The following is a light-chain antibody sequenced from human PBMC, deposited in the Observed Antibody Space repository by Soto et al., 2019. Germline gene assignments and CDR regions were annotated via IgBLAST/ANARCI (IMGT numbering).Light chain of an antibody. Sequence: EIVLTQSPGTLSLSPGERATLSCRAGQSVSSYLAWYQQKPGQAPRLLIYGASTRATGIPARFSGGGSGTEFTLTISGLQSEDFAVYYCQQYNIWPPLTFGGGTKVDI. CDR3: QQYNIWPPLT. CDR2: GAS. V-gene: IGKV3D-15*01. CDR1: QSVSSY. J-gene: IGKJ4*01.